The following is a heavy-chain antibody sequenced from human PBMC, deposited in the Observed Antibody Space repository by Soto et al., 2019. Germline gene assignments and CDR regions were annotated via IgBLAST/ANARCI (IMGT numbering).Heavy chain of an antibody. V-gene: IGHV4-39*01. CDR1: GGSIISSNFY. CDR3: ARHVRGAVTMNWFDP. Sequence: QLQESGPGLVKPSETLSLTCTVSGGSIISSNFYWGWIRQPPGKGLEWIGSVEYGGSTYDNPSLKSRVTLSADTSKNQFSLKLTSVTAADTAIYYCARHVRGAVTMNWFDPCGHGTLVTVSS. J-gene: IGHJ5*02. CDR2: VEYGGST. D-gene: IGHD3-10*02.